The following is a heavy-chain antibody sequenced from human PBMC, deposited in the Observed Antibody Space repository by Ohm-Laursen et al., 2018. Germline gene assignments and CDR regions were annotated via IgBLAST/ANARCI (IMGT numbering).Heavy chain of an antibody. CDR3: ARDAPGYYDNSGYPP. Sequence: GTLSLTCTVSGGSIGSYYWTWIRQPPGKGLEWIGYIYYTGNTKYNSSLKSRVTISLDTSKNQFSLKLSSVTAADTAVYYCARDAPGYYDNSGYPPWGQGTPVTVSS. CDR1: GGSIGSYY. V-gene: IGHV4-59*12. D-gene: IGHD3-22*01. J-gene: IGHJ5*02. CDR2: IYYTGNT.